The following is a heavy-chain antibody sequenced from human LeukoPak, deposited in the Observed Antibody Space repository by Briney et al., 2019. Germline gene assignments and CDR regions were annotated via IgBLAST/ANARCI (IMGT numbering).Heavy chain of an antibody. Sequence: PGGSLRLSCAASGFTFSTYNMNWVRQAPGKGLEWVSSITSSSSYIYYADSVKGRFTISRDNAKNSLYLQMNSLRAEDTAVYYCARVGYYDSSGYLNDAFDIWGQGTMVTVSS. V-gene: IGHV3-21*01. CDR3: ARVGYYDSSGYLNDAFDI. CDR1: GFTFSTYN. D-gene: IGHD3-22*01. J-gene: IGHJ3*02. CDR2: ITSSSSYI.